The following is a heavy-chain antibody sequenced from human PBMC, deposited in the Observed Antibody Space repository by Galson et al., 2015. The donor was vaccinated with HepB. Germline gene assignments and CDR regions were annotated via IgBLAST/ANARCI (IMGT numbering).Heavy chain of an antibody. Sequence: SLRLSCAASGVTFNNAWMNWVRQAPGKGLEWVGRIKSNTDGGSTDYAAPVKGRFTISRDDSKNTLYLQMNSLKTEDTAVYYCTTDRYYYGMDVWGQGTTVTVSS. CDR3: TTDRYYYGMDV. J-gene: IGHJ6*02. D-gene: IGHD1-14*01. CDR1: GVTFNNAW. CDR2: IKSNTDGGST. V-gene: IGHV3-15*07.